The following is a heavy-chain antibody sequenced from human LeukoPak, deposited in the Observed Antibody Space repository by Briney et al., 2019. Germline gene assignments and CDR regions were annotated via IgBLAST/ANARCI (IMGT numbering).Heavy chain of an antibody. J-gene: IGHJ4*02. D-gene: IGHD1-14*01. CDR1: GYTFTPYF. CDR3: ARDRVIVGGTATYNFDH. CDR2: INPTGGST. V-gene: IGHV1-46*01. Sequence: GASVKVSCKASGYTFTPYFIHWVRQAPGQGLEWMGIINPTGGSTTYAQKFQGRVTVTRDMSTSTVYMELSSLTSEDTAVYYCARDRVIVGGTATYNFDHWGQGTLVTVSP.